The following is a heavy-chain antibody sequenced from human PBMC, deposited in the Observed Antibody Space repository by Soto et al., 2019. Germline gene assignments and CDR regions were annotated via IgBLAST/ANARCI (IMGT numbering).Heavy chain of an antibody. Sequence: SETLSLTCTVSAGSISSYYWSWIRQPPGKGLEWIGYIYYSGSTNYNPSLKSRVTISVDTSKNQFSLKLSSVTAADTAVYYCARRYGDAVDFWGQGTLVTVSS. CDR3: ARRYGDAVDF. J-gene: IGHJ4*02. CDR1: AGSISSYY. CDR2: IYYSGST. V-gene: IGHV4-59*01. D-gene: IGHD4-17*01.